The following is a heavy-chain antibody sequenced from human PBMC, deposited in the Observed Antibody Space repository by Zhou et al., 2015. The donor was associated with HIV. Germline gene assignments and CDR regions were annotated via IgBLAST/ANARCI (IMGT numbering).Heavy chain of an antibody. Sequence: QVQLVQSGAEVKKPGSSVKVSCKASGGTFSSYAISWVRQATGQGLEWMGWMNPNSGNTGYAQKFQGRVTMTRNTSISTAYMELSSLRSEDTAVYYCATGRIAVAGTDFDYWGQGTLVTVSS. V-gene: IGHV1-8*02. D-gene: IGHD6-19*01. CDR1: GGTFSSYA. J-gene: IGHJ4*02. CDR3: ATGRIAVAGTDFDY. CDR2: MNPNSGNT.